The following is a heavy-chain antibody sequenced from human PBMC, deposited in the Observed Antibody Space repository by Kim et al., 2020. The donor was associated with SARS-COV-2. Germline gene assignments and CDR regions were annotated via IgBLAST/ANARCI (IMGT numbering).Heavy chain of an antibody. CDR2: YYSGST. V-gene: IGHV4-39*01. J-gene: IGHJ4*02. CDR3: ARSLYY. Sequence: YYSGSTYYNPSLKSRVTISVDTSKNQFSLKLRSVTAADTAVYYCARSLYYWGQGTLVTVSS.